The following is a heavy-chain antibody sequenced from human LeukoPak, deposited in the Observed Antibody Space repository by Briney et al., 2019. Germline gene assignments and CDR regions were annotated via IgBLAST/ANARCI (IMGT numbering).Heavy chain of an antibody. CDR1: GYTFTSYY. D-gene: IGHD1-26*01. V-gene: IGHV1-46*01. J-gene: IGHJ4*02. Sequence: ASVKVSCKASGYTFTSYYMHWVRQDPGQGLEWMGIINPSGGSTSYAQKFQGRVTMTRDTSTSTVYMELRSLRSDDTAVYYCARSRAQWEAFEYWGQGTLVTVSS. CDR3: ARSRAQWEAFEY. CDR2: INPSGGST.